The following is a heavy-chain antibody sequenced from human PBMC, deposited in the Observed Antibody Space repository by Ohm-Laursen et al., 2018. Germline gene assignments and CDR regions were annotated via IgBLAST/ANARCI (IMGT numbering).Heavy chain of an antibody. D-gene: IGHD3-3*01. CDR3: AREPKYYDFWTREDYYYGMDV. V-gene: IGHV4-4*07. Sequence: SDTLSLTCTISGGPISSYYWSWIRQPAGKGLEWIGRIYTSGSTNYNPSLKSRVTMSVDTSKNQFSLKLSSVTAADTAVYYCAREPKYYDFWTREDYYYGMDVWGQGTTVTVSS. CDR2: IYTSGST. J-gene: IGHJ6*02. CDR1: GGPISSYY.